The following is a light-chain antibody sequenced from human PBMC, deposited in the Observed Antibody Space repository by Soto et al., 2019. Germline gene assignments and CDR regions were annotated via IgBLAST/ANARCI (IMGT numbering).Light chain of an antibody. CDR3: SSYSSSSTLCV. CDR1: SSDVGGYNY. CDR2: EVT. Sequence: QSVRTQPASVSGSPGQSITISCTGTSSDVGGYNYVSWYQQHPGKAPKLMIYEVTNRPSGASNRFSGSKSGNRASLTISGLQAEDEADYYCSSYSSSSTLCVFGSGTKVTVL. V-gene: IGLV2-14*01. J-gene: IGLJ1*01.